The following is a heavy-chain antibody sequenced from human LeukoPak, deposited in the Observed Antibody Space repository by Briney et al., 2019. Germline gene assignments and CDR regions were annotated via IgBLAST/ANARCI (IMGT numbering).Heavy chain of an antibody. CDR2: IGGSGGST. J-gene: IGHJ4*02. Sequence: PGGSLRLSCAASGFTFSSYGMHWVRQAPGKGLEWVSAIGGSGGSTYYADSVKGRFTISRDNSKNTLYLQMNSLRAEDTAVYYCAKVKDGYYYDSSGYRDEYYFDYWGQGTLVTVSS. V-gene: IGHV3-23*01. CDR1: GFTFSSYG. CDR3: AKVKDGYYYDSSGYRDEYYFDY. D-gene: IGHD3-22*01.